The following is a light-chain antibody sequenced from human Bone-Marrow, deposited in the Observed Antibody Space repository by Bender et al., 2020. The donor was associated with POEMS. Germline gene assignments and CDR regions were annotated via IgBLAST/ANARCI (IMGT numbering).Light chain of an antibody. CDR3: STWDDRLNAWL. CDR2: EYT. Sequence: QSALTQPASVSGSPGQSITISCTGTSSDVGNYNLVSWYQQHPGKAPKLMIYEYTKRPSGVSNRFSASKSGSSASLAISGLQSEDAADYYCSTWDDRLNAWLFGGGTKLTVL. CDR1: SSDVGNYNL. J-gene: IGLJ3*02. V-gene: IGLV2-23*01.